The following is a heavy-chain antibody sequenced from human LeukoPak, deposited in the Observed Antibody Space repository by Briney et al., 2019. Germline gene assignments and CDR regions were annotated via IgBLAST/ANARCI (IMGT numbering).Heavy chain of an antibody. D-gene: IGHD2-8*02. J-gene: IGHJ6*03. CDR3: ARGPPRNYWRDYYYYMDV. Sequence: GGSLRLSCAASGFTFSSYEMNWVRQAPGKGLEWVSGINWNGGSTGYADSVKGRFTISRDNAKNSLYLQMNSLRAEDTALYYCARGPPRNYWRDYYYYMDVWGKGTTVTVSS. CDR2: INWNGGST. CDR1: GFTFSSYE. V-gene: IGHV3-20*04.